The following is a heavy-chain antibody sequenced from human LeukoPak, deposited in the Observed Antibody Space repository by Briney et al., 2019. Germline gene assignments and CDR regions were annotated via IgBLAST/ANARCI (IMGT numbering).Heavy chain of an antibody. J-gene: IGHJ6*02. CDR1: GFTFSSYG. Sequence: SGGSLRLSCAASGFTFSSYGMHWVRQAPGKGLEWVAVIWYDGSNKYYADSVKGRFTISRDNSKNTLYLQMNSLRAEDTAVYYCARDYRQTAMVNYYGMDVWGQGTTVTVSS. CDR3: ARDYRQTAMVNYYGMDV. V-gene: IGHV3-33*01. CDR2: IWYDGSNK. D-gene: IGHD5-18*01.